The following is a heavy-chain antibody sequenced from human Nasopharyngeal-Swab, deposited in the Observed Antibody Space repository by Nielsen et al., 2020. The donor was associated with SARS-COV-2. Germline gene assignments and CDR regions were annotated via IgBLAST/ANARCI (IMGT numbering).Heavy chain of an antibody. D-gene: IGHD2-2*01. V-gene: IGHV4-34*01. J-gene: IGHJ6*03. CDR1: GGSFSAYY. CDR2: INHSGST. CDR3: TRGLSGIVPAPILGLGPYYYYYYMDV. Sequence: SETLSLTCAVYGGSFSAYYWGWIRQPPGKGLEWIAEINHSGSTNYNPSLKSRVTLSVDTSMNQFSLELRSVTAADTAVYYCTRGLSGIVPAPILGLGPYYYYYYMDVWGKGTTVTVSS.